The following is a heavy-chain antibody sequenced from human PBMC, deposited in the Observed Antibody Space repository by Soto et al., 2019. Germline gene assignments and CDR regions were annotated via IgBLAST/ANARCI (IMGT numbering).Heavy chain of an antibody. D-gene: IGHD2-15*01. CDR1: GFTLRSNA. CDR3: ARVDDIVVVVAAISS. Sequence: GGSLRLSCGGSGFTLRSNARHWVRQSQGKGLEWMAVKSDDGSSKYYANSVKGRFTISRYNSTNTLYRQMNSLRAEDTAVYYWARVDDIVVVVAAISSWGQGTLVTVSS. V-gene: IGHV3-30-3*01. CDR2: KSDDGSSK. J-gene: IGHJ5*02.